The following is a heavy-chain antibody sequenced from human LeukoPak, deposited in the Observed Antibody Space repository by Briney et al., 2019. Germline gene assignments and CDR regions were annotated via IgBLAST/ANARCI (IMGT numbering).Heavy chain of an antibody. V-gene: IGHV4-59*08. Sequence: PSETLSLTCTVSGGSISSYYWSWIRQPPGKGLEWIGYIYYSGSTNYNPSLKSRVTISVDTSKNQFSLKLSSVTAAVTAVYYCARHAQYYDILTGYYASPRGYFDYWGQGTLVTVSS. CDR2: IYYSGST. CDR1: GGSISSYY. J-gene: IGHJ4*02. D-gene: IGHD3-9*01. CDR3: ARHAQYYDILTGYYASPRGYFDY.